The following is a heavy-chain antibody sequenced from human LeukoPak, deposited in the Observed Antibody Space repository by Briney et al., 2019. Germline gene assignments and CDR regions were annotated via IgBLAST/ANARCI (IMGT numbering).Heavy chain of an antibody. V-gene: IGHV3-30*18. CDR1: GLTFSSHG. Sequence: PGPSLRLSCAASGLTFSSHGIHWVRQAPGKGLEWVAVISYDGRNKYYADFVKGRFTISRANSKNTLYLQMNSLRAEDTAVYYCAKDPIGSSWYSDYWGQGTLVTVSS. CDR2: ISYDGRNK. J-gene: IGHJ4*02. D-gene: IGHD6-13*01. CDR3: AKDPIGSSWYSDY.